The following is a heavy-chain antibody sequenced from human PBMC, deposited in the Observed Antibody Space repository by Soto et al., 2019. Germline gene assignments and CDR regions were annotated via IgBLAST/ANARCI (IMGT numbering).Heavy chain of an antibody. CDR3: ATVQAAAGPPFYFDY. Sequence: GASVKVSCKVSGYILTELSLHWVRQAPGKGLEWMGGFDPEDGETIYSQKFQGRVTMTEDTSTDTAYMELSSLRSEDTAVYHCATVQAAAGPPFYFDYWGQGTLVTVSS. V-gene: IGHV1-24*01. CDR1: GYILTELS. D-gene: IGHD6-13*01. CDR2: FDPEDGET. J-gene: IGHJ4*02.